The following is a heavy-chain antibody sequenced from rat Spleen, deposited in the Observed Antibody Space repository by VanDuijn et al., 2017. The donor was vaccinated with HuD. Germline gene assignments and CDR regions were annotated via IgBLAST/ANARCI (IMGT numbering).Heavy chain of an antibody. D-gene: IGHD4-3*01. J-gene: IGHJ2*01. CDR3: ARGFGFYTGDYFDY. V-gene: IGHV2-30*01. CDR1: GFSLTSYG. Sequence: QVHLKESGPDLVQPSQTLSLTCSVSGFSLTSYGVSWVRQPPGKGLEWMGIIWTGGSTDYNSALRSRLSISRDTSKSQVFLKMNNLQTEDIATYYCARGFGFYTGDYFDYWGQGVMVTVSS. CDR2: IWTGGST.